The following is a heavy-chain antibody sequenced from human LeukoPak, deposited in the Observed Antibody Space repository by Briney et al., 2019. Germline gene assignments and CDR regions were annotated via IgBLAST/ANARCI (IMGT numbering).Heavy chain of an antibody. J-gene: IGHJ4*02. CDR2: ISYDGNNK. Sequence: TGGSLRLSCAASGFTFSTYAMHWVRQAPGKGLEWVAVISYDGNNKYYGDSVKGRFTISRDNSRDTLYLQMNSLRAEDTAVYYCAREVIAAALMGGYYFDYWGQGTLVTVST. CDR1: GFTFSTYA. D-gene: IGHD6-13*01. CDR3: AREVIAAALMGGYYFDY. V-gene: IGHV3-30-3*01.